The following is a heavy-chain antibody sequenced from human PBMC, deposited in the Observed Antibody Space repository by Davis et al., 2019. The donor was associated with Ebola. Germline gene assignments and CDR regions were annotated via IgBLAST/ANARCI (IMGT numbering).Heavy chain of an antibody. CDR2: IYYSGTT. V-gene: IGHV4-34*11. D-gene: IGHD3-9*01. Sequence: PSETLSLTCAVYGGSFSGYYWSWIRQSPGKGLEWIGYIYYSGTTDYNLSLKSRVTMSVDMSKNQFSLNLNSVTAADTAVYFCARSGFNDILTGFRLRGYSCYMDVWGKGTPVTVSS. CDR3: ARSGFNDILTGFRLRGYSCYMDV. CDR1: GGSFSGYY. J-gene: IGHJ6*03.